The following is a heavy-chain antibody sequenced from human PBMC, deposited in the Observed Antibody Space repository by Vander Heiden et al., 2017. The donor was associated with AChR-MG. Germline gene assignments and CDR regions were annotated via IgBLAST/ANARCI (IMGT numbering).Heavy chain of an antibody. V-gene: IGHV1-69*01. CDR1: GRTFSSYA. J-gene: IGHJ3*02. D-gene: IGHD3-22*01. CDR2: IIPIFGTA. Sequence: QVQLVQSGAEVKKPGSSVKVSCKASGRTFSSYAISWVRQAPGQGLEWMGGIIPIFGTANYAQKFQGRVTITADESTSTAYMELSSLRSEDTAVYYCARSYYYDSSGYKDAFDIWGQGTMVTVSS. CDR3: ARSYYYDSSGYKDAFDI.